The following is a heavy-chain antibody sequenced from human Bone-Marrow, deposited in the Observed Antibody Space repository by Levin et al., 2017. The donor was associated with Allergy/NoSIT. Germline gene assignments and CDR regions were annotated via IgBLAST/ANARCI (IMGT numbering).Heavy chain of an antibody. D-gene: IGHD3-10*01. V-gene: IGHV5-51*01. J-gene: IGHJ4*02. CDR3: ATYGSGSYFDYYFDY. Sequence: PAASVKVSCKAFGYSLSNYWIGWVRQVPGKGLDWMGLMYGADSEPIYSPSFQGQVTISADKSISTAYLQWSRLKASDSAIYYCATYGSGSYFDYYFDYWGQGTLVTVSS. CDR1: GYSLSNYW. CDR2: MYGADSEP.